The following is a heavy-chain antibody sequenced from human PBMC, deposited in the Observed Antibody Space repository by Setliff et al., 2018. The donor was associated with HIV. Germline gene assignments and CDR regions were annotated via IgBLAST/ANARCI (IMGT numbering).Heavy chain of an antibody. D-gene: IGHD3-22*01. Sequence: LRLSCAASGFTFSSYEMNWVRQAPGKGLEWVSYISSSGSTIYYADSVKGRFTISRDNAKNSLYLQMNSLRAEDTAVYYCARDAYYYDSSGYSYFDYWGQGTLVTVSS. CDR2: ISSSGSTI. CDR3: ARDAYYYDSSGYSYFDY. J-gene: IGHJ4*02. CDR1: GFTFSSYE. V-gene: IGHV3-48*03.